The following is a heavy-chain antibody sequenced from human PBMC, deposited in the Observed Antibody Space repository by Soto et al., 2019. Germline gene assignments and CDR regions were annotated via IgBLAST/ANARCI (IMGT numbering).Heavy chain of an antibody. CDR2: IYYSGST. Sequence: SETLSLTCTVSGGSISSGGYYWSWIRQHPGKGLEWIGYIYYSGSTYYNPSLKSRVTISVDTSKNQFSLKLSSVTAADTAVYYCARDRYCSGGSCYRSYYYYGMDVWGQGTTVTVSS. D-gene: IGHD2-15*01. CDR1: GGSISSGGYY. CDR3: ARDRYCSGGSCYRSYYYYGMDV. J-gene: IGHJ6*02. V-gene: IGHV4-31*03.